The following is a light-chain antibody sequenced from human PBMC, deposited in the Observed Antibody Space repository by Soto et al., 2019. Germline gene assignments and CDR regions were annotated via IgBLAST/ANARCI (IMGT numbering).Light chain of an antibody. CDR3: AAWDDSLSVV. CDR2: RNN. Sequence: QSVLTQPPSASGTPGQRVTISCSASNSNIGSNYVYWYQHLPGTAPKLLIYRNNQRPSGVPDRFSGSKSDTSASLAISGLRSEDEGDYYCAAWDDSLSVVFGGGTKVTVL. CDR1: NSNIGSNY. V-gene: IGLV1-47*01. J-gene: IGLJ2*01.